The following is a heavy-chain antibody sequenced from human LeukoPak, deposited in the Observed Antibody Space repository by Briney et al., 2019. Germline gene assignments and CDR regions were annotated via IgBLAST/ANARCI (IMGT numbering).Heavy chain of an antibody. D-gene: IGHD3-10*01. Sequence: SGPTLMKPTETLALTSVSSGSSFTTSGVAVGWVRQPPGEALQWLALIYWDDDMRYSPALESRLTITKDTSKQQVVLTMINMDHSDTPTYFCTHGGVWCGESSFDYWGQGTPVTVSS. CDR2: IYWDDDM. CDR3: THGGVWCGESSFDY. CDR1: GSSFTTSGVA. J-gene: IGHJ4*02. V-gene: IGHV2-5*02.